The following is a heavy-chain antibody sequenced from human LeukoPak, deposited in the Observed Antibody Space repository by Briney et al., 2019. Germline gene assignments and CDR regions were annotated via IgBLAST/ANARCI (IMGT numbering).Heavy chain of an antibody. CDR3: ARETVHY. CDR1: GFTFSNYE. J-gene: IGHJ4*02. V-gene: IGHV3-48*03. CDR2: IGRGYGIT. Sequence: GGSLRLSCAASGFTFSNYEFNWVRQAPGKGLEWVSYIGRGYGITYYADSVKGRFTVSRDDAKNSVYLQMNSLRAGDTALYYCARETVHYWGQGILVTVSS. D-gene: IGHD4-17*01.